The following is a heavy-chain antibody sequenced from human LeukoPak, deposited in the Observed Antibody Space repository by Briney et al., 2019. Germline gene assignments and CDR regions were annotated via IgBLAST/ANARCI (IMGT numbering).Heavy chain of an antibody. Sequence: SETLSLTCTVSGGSISSGSYYWNWIRQPAGKGLEWIGRIYTSGSTNYNPSLKSRITISVDTSKNQFSLKLSSVTPTDTAVYYCARYGDSGYSLSFFFDPWGQGTLVTVSS. CDR3: ARYGDSGYSLSFFFDP. CDR2: IYTSGST. D-gene: IGHD3-22*01. J-gene: IGHJ5*02. CDR1: GGSISSGSYY. V-gene: IGHV4-61*02.